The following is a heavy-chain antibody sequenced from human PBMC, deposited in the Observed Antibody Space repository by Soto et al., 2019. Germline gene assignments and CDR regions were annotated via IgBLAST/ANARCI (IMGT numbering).Heavy chain of an antibody. V-gene: IGHV2-5*02. CDR1: GFSLSADGVG. CDR2: IYWDDDA. CDR3: AHAYGGTSWPNDAFDV. D-gene: IGHD2-2*01. J-gene: IGHJ3*01. Sequence: ITLKESGPTLVKPTQTLTLTCTFSGFSLSADGVGVGWIRQPPGKALEWLALIYWDDDARYRPSLKSRLTIPKDTSENQVVLTMPNMDPVDTATYYCAHAYGGTSWPNDAFDVWGQGTVVTVSS.